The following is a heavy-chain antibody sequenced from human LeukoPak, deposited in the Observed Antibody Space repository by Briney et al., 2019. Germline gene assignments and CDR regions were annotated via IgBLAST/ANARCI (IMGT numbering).Heavy chain of an antibody. Sequence: PSETLSLTCAVYGGSFSGYYWSWIRQPPGKGLEWIGEINHSGSTNYNSSLKSRVTISVDTSKNQFSLKLSSVTAADTAVYYCASDIVVVPAAMGSYYYYGMDVWGQGTTVTVSS. CDR3: ASDIVVVPAAMGSYYYYGMDV. V-gene: IGHV4-34*01. CDR1: GGSFSGYY. D-gene: IGHD2-2*01. J-gene: IGHJ6*02. CDR2: INHSGST.